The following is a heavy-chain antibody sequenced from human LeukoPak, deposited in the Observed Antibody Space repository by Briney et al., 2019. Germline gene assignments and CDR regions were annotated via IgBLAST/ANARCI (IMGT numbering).Heavy chain of an antibody. V-gene: IGHV3-66*01. CDR2: IYSGGST. CDR1: GFSVSTHY. D-gene: IGHD2-21*02. Sequence: GGSLRLSCEVSGFSVSTHYLSWVRQAPGKGLAWVSVIYSGGSTYYADSVKGRSTISRDNSKNTMFLQMNNLRAEDTAVYYCARGHYYFDYWGQGTLVAVSS. J-gene: IGHJ4*02. CDR3: ARGHYYFDY.